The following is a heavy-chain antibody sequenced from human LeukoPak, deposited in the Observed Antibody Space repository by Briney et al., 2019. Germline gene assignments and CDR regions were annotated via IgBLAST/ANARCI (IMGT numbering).Heavy chain of an antibody. CDR2: INPNSGGT. J-gene: IGHJ5*02. D-gene: IGHD6-13*01. V-gene: IGHV1-2*02. CDR3: ARASSSWYIEDWFDP. Sequence: ASVKVSCKASGYTFTGYYMHWVRQAPGQGLEWMGWINPNSGGTNYAQKFQGRVTMTRDTSISTAYMELSRLRSDDTAVHYCARASSSWYIEDWFDPWGQGTLVTVSS. CDR1: GYTFTGYY.